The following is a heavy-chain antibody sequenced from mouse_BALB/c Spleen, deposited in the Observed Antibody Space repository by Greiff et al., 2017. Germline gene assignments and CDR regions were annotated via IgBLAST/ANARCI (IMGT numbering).Heavy chain of an antibody. J-gene: IGHJ3*01. CDR3: ADGNSPFAY. CDR1: GYTFTSYW. CDR2: INPSNGRT. D-gene: IGHD2-1*01. Sequence: VQLQQPGAELVKPGASVKLSCKASGYTFTSYWMHWVKQRPGQGLEWIGEINPSNGRTNYNEKFKSKATLTVDKSSSTAYMQLSSLTSEDSAVYFCADGNSPFAYWGQGTLVTVSA. V-gene: IGHV1S81*02.